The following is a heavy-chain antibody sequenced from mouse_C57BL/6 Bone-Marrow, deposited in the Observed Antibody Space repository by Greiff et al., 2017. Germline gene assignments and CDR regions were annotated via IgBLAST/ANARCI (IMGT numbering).Heavy chain of an antibody. CDR1: GFTFSDYY. CDR2: INYDGSST. Sequence: VQLKESEGGLVQPGSSMKLSCTASGFTFSDYYMAWVRQVPEKGLEWVANINYDGSSTYYLDSLKSRFIISRDNAKNILYLQMSSLKSEDTATYYCAREWYYYGIDYWGQGTTLTVSS. V-gene: IGHV5-16*01. CDR3: AREWYYYGIDY. J-gene: IGHJ2*01. D-gene: IGHD1-1*01.